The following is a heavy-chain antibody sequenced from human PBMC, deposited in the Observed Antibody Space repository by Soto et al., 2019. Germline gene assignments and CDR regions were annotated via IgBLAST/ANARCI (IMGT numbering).Heavy chain of an antibody. CDR3: ARDSGYYDFWSGYFGRLEI. Sequence: ASVKVSCKASGYTFTGYYMHWVRQAPGQGLEWMGWINPNSGGTNYAQKFQGWVTMTRDTSISTAYMELSRLRSDDTAVYYYARDSGYYDFWSGYFGRLEIWGQGTMVTVSS. CDR1: GYTFTGYY. J-gene: IGHJ3*02. D-gene: IGHD3-3*01. CDR2: INPNSGGT. V-gene: IGHV1-2*04.